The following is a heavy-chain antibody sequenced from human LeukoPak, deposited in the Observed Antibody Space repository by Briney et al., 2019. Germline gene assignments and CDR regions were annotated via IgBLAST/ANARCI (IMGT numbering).Heavy chain of an antibody. CDR3: AKDFLFPGDYFDY. CDR2: ISGSGGST. J-gene: IGHJ4*02. Sequence: PGGSLRLSCAASGFTFSSYAMSWVRQAPGKGLEWVTAISGSGGSTYYADSVKGRFTISRDNSKNTLYLQMNSLRAEDTAVYYCAKDFLFPGDYFDYWGQGTLVTVSS. D-gene: IGHD2/OR15-2a*01. V-gene: IGHV3-23*01. CDR1: GFTFSSYA.